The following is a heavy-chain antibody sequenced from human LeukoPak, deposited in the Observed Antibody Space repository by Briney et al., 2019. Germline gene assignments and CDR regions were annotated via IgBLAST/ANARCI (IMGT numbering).Heavy chain of an antibody. V-gene: IGHV2-70*04. CDR2: IDWDDDK. J-gene: IGHJ4*02. Sequence: SGPTLVNPTQTLTLTCTFSGFSLSTSGMRVSWIRQPPGKALEWLARIDWDDDKFYSTSLKTRLTISKDTSKNQVVLTMTNMDPVDTATYYCARSRGYSGYDYAKFYFDYWGQGTLVTASS. D-gene: IGHD5-12*01. CDR1: GFSLSTSGMR. CDR3: ARSRGYSGYDYAKFYFDY.